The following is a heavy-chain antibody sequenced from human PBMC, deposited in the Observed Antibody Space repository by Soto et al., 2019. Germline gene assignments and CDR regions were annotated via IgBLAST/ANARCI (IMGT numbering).Heavy chain of an antibody. CDR3: GRGLFAGDV. CDR2: INPNGGST. V-gene: IGHV1-46*03. CDR1: GYTFTSYY. J-gene: IGHJ6*04. Sequence: QVQLVQSGAEVKKPGASVKVSCKASGYTFTSYYIHWVRQAPGQGLEWMGIINPNGGSTNYAQKCQGRLTLTRDTSTSTVYMDLSSLRSEDTAVYYCGRGLFAGDVWGKGTSVTVSS.